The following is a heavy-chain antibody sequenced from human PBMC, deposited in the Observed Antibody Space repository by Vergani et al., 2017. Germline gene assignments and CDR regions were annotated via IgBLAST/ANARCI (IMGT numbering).Heavy chain of an antibody. CDR1: GYTFTGYY. Sequence: QVQLVQSGAEVKKPGASVKVSCKASGYTFTGYYMHWVRQAPGQGLEWMGRINPNSGGTNYEQKFQGRFTMTRDTSISTAYMELSRLRSDDTAVYYCARLGWVFXYCSSTSCLRNYYYYMDVGGKGTTVTVSS. CDR2: INPNSGGT. CDR3: ARLGWVFXYCSSTSCLRNYYYYMDV. V-gene: IGHV1-2*06. D-gene: IGHD2-2*01. J-gene: IGHJ6*03.